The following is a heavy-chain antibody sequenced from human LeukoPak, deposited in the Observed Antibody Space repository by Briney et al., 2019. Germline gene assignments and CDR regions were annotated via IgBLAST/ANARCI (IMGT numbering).Heavy chain of an antibody. J-gene: IGHJ4*02. CDR2: INSDGSST. D-gene: IGHD3-10*01. CDR3: ARDEPYYYGSGSYSAHDY. CDR1: GFTFSSYW. V-gene: IGHV3-74*01. Sequence: GGSLRLSCAASGFTFSSYWMHWVRQAPGKGLVWVSRINSDGSSTSYADSVKGRFTISRDNAKTTLYLQMNSLRAEDTAVYYCARDEPYYYGSGSYSAHDYWGQGTLVTVSS.